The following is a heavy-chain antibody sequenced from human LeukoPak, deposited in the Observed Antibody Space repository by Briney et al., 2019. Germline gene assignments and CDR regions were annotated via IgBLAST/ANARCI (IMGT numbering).Heavy chain of an antibody. J-gene: IGHJ4*02. CDR1: GGSISSSYYY. V-gene: IGHV4-39*07. CDR2: IYHSGST. CDR3: AVVVITIGAFDY. Sequence: SETLSLTCTVSGGSISSSYYYWGWIRQPPGKGLEWIGYIYHSGSTYYNPSLKSRVTISVDRSKNQFSLKLSSVTAADTAVYYCAVVVITIGAFDYWGQGTLVTVSS. D-gene: IGHD3-22*01.